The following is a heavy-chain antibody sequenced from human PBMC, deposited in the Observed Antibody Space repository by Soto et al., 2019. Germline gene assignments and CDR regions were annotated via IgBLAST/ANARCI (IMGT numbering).Heavy chain of an antibody. Sequence: KAGGSLRLSCAASGFTFSSYSMNWVRQAPGKGLEWVSSISSSSSYIYYADSVKGRFTISRDNAKNSLYLQMNSLRAEDTAVYYCARDGVNYYYYGMDVWGQGTTVTVSS. V-gene: IGHV3-21*01. CDR1: GFTFSSYS. J-gene: IGHJ6*02. CDR3: ARDGVNYYYYGMDV. CDR2: ISSSSSYI. D-gene: IGHD2-8*01.